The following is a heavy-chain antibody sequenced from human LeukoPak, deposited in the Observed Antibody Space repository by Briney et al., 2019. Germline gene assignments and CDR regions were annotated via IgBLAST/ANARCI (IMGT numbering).Heavy chain of an antibody. CDR1: GGSISSYY. CDR2: IYYSGST. CDR3: ARGGTAIAAAGAHFDY. Sequence: SETLSLTCTVSGGSISSYYWSWIRQPPGKGLEWIGYIYYSGSTNYNPSLKSRVTISVDTSKNQFSLKLSSVTAADTAVYYCARGGTAIAAAGAHFDYWGQGTLVTVSS. D-gene: IGHD6-13*01. J-gene: IGHJ4*02. V-gene: IGHV4-59*01.